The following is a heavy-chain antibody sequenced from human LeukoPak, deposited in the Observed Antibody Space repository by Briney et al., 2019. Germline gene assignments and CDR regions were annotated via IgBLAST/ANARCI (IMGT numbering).Heavy chain of an antibody. J-gene: IGHJ4*02. CDR2: IKKDGSEK. CDR3: ARHRTVVVVASDY. CDR1: GFTFSSHR. Sequence: GGSLRLSCAASGFTFSSHRMSWVRQAPGKGLEWVANIKKDGSEKYYVDSVKGRFTISRDNAKTSLYLQMNSLRAEDTAVYYCARHRTVVVVASDYWGQGTLVTVSS. V-gene: IGHV3-7*01. D-gene: IGHD2-15*01.